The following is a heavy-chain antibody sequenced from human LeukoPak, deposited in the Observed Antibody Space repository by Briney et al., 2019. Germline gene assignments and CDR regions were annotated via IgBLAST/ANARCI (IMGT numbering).Heavy chain of an antibody. CDR3: ARDPAEYDFWSGYHDY. D-gene: IGHD3/OR15-3a*01. CDR2: ISSSSSYI. CDR1: GFTFSSYS. V-gene: IGHV3-21*01. J-gene: IGHJ4*02. Sequence: GGSLRLSCAASGFTFSSYSMNWVRQAPGKGLEWVSSISSSSSYIYYADSVKGRFTISRDSAKNSLYLQMNSLRAEDTAVYYCARDPAEYDFWSGYHDYWGQGTLVTVSS.